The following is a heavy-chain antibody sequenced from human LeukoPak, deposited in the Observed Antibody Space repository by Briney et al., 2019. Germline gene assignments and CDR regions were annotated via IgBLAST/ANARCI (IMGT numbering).Heavy chain of an antibody. J-gene: IGHJ4*02. CDR3: ARDTATVAPFDY. CDR1: GFTLTSYG. Sequence: GGSLRLSCVASGFTLTSYGMPWVRQAPGKGLECVAIIWNDGNPLYSLDSVKGRFTISRDHSKNTLYLEMNSLRAEDTAVYYCARDTATVAPFDYWGQGTLVTVSS. D-gene: IGHD4-23*01. CDR2: IWNDGNPL. V-gene: IGHV3-33*01.